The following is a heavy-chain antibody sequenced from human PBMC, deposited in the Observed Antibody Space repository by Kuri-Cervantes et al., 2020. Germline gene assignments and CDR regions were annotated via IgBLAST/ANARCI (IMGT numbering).Heavy chain of an antibody. V-gene: IGHV3-48*04. Sequence: GGSLRLSCAASGFTFSSYSMNWVRQAPGKGLEWVSYISSSGSTIYYADSVKGRFTISRDNAKNSLYLQMNSLRAEDTAVYYCARVARDTDYGDYVGAFDIWGQGTMVTVSS. CDR3: ARVARDTDYGDYVGAFDI. J-gene: IGHJ3*02. CDR2: ISSSGSTI. CDR1: GFTFSSYS. D-gene: IGHD4-17*01.